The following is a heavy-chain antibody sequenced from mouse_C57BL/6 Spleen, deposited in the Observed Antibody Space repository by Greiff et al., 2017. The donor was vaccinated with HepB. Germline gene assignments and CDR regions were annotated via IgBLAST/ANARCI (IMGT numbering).Heavy chain of an antibody. Sequence: QVQLQQPGPELVKPGASVKLSCKASGYTFTSYWMHWVKQRPGQGLEWIGMIHPNSGITNYNEKFKSKATLTVDKSSSTAYMQLSSLTSEDSAVYYCARKEYSNSYFDYWGQGTTLTVSS. CDR1: GYTFTSYW. D-gene: IGHD2-5*01. V-gene: IGHV1-64*01. CDR3: ARKEYSNSYFDY. CDR2: IHPNSGIT. J-gene: IGHJ2*01.